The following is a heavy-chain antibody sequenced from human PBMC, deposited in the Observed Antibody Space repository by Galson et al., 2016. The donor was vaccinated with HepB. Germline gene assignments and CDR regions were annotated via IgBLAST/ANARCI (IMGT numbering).Heavy chain of an antibody. CDR3: VKGGDYCLPS. CDR1: XXSIXXXTW. D-gene: IGHD2-21*02. J-gene: IGHJ5*02. Sequence: ETLXXTCAVSXXSIXXXTWXXXVRXXPGKXXEWXGEIFHDGSSNFNPSLKSQVTISVDKSNNHFPLELRSVAAADTAVYFCVKGGDYCLPSWGQXXLV. CDR2: IFHDGSS. V-gene: IGHV4-4*01.